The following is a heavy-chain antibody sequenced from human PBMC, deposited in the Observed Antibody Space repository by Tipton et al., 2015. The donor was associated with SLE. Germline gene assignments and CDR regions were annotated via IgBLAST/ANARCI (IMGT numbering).Heavy chain of an antibody. J-gene: IGHJ3*02. D-gene: IGHD1-1*01. CDR2: ISVYNGKS. CDR3: AKDTSFDI. V-gene: IGHV1-18*01. CDR1: GDTFTNFG. Sequence: QLVQSGGEVKKSGASVKVSCKASGDTFTNFGISWVRQAPGQGLEWMGRISVYNGKSDYEQKLQGRVTMTTDTSTTTAYMELRSLRSDDTAVYYCAKDTSFDIWGQGTMVTVSS.